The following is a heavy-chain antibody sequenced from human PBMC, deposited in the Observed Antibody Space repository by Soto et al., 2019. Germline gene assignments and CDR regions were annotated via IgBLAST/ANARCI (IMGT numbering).Heavy chain of an antibody. D-gene: IGHD2-15*01. CDR2: ISVYNGNT. CDR1: GYAFTSYG. J-gene: IGHJ4*02. V-gene: IGHV1-18*04. CDR3: ARDWCSCGKCSLFFDY. Sequence: QVQLVQSGGEVKKPGASVRVSCKASGYAFTSYGISFLRQAPGLALEWMGWISVYNGNTNYAQKFQGRVNMTTDTSTNTVYMELRSLSSDDTVVYYCARDWCSCGKCSLFFDYWGQGALVTVSS.